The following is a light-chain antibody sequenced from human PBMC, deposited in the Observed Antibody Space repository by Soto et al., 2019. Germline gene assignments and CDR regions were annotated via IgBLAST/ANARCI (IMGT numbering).Light chain of an antibody. CDR1: QSVSSTY. V-gene: IGKV3-20*01. Sequence: EIVLTQSPATLSVSPGERASLSCRASQSVSSTYLVWYQQKPGQAPRLLSYAASSRATGIPDRFTGSGSGTEFTLTISSLEPEDIEVYYCQQYGGSPWTFGQGTKVDIK. J-gene: IGKJ1*01. CDR3: QQYGGSPWT. CDR2: AAS.